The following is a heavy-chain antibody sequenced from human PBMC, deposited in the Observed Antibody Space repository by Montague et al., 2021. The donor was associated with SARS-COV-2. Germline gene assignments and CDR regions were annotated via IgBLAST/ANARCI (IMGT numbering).Heavy chain of an antibody. D-gene: IGHD3-16*01. Sequence: SETLSLTCTVSGGSVRSSNDCWGWIRQPPGKGLEWIANFYYGGNTYYNPSLKSRVTISVDTSNNQFSLKLSSVTAADTAVYYCARGPKMYVELADYWGQGTLVTVSS. CDR1: GGSVRSSNDC. CDR3: ARGPKMYVELADY. J-gene: IGHJ4*02. V-gene: IGHV4-39*01. CDR2: FYYGGNT.